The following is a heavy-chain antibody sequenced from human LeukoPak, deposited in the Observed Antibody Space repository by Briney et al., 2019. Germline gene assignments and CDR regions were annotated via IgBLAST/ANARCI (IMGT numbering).Heavy chain of an antibody. CDR3: AREMNYGDYFDY. Sequence: VGSLRLSCAASGFTFSTYVMHWVRQAPGKGLEWVAVIWYDGSKKDYADSVKGRFTISRDNSKNTLYLQMNSLRAEDTAVYYCAREMNYGDYFDYWGQGTLVTVSS. CDR1: GFTFSTYV. CDR2: IWYDGSKK. D-gene: IGHD4-17*01. V-gene: IGHV3-33*01. J-gene: IGHJ4*02.